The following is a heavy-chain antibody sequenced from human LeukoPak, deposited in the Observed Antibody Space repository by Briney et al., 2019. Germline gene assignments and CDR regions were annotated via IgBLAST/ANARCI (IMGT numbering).Heavy chain of an antibody. CDR3: AREATLSSSWYGAFDI. J-gene: IGHJ3*02. V-gene: IGHV4-59*01. CDR2: IHYTGTT. CDR1: GGSINNYY. D-gene: IGHD6-13*01. Sequence: SETLSLTCTVSGGSINNYYWSWIRQPPGEGLEWIGCIHYTGTTKYNPSLKSRVTISVDTSKNQFSLKLSSVTAADTAVYYCAREATLSSSWYGAFDIWGQGTMVTVSS.